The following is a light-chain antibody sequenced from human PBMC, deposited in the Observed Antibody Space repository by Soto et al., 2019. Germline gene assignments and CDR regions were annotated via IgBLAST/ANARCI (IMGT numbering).Light chain of an antibody. V-gene: IGKV3-11*01. CDR2: DSS. CDR3: QQRSDWPPLT. CDR1: QSVSSS. J-gene: IGKJ4*01. Sequence: EIVLTQSPATLSLSPGERATLSCRASQSVSSSLAWYQQKPGQAPRLLIYDSSNMSNGIPARFSGSGSGTDFTLTISSLEPEDFAVYYCQQRSDWPPLTFGGGTKVEIK.